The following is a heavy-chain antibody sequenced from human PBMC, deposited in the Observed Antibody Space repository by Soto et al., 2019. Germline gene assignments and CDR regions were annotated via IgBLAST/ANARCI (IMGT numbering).Heavy chain of an antibody. J-gene: IGHJ5*02. CDR3: ARGGVDCSGGSCYLGWFDP. D-gene: IGHD2-15*01. V-gene: IGHV3-53*01. Sequence: EVQLVESGGGLIQPGGALRLSCAASGLTLSSNYMSWVRQAPGKGLEWVSLIYSGGSTYYADSVKGRFTISRDNSKNMLYLQMNSLRADDMAVYYCARGGVDCSGGSCYLGWFDPWGQGTLVTVSS. CDR2: IYSGGST. CDR1: GLTLSSNY.